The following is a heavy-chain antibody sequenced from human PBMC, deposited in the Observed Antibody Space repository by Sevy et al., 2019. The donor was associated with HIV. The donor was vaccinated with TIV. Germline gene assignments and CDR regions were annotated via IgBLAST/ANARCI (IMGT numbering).Heavy chain of an antibody. CDR3: GRGRGQRSLIQLWLLGGCDY. CDR2: ISYDGSNN. J-gene: IGHJ4*02. D-gene: IGHD5-18*01. V-gene: IGHV3-30-3*01. Sequence: GGSLRLSCAASGFTFSSYAMHWVRQAPGKGLEWVAVISYDGSNNYYADSVKGGFTISGDNSKDTLYLQMKSLRGVDTAVYYCGRGRGQRSLIQLWLLGGCDYWGQGTLVTVSS. CDR1: GFTFSSYA.